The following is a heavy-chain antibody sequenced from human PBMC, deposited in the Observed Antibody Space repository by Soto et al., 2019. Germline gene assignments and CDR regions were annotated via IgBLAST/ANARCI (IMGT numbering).Heavy chain of an antibody. V-gene: IGHV3-30*18. D-gene: IGHD5-18*01. Sequence: QVQLVESGGGVVQPGRSLRLSCAASGCTFSSYGMHWVRQAPGKGLEWVAVISYDGSNKYYADSVKGRFTISRDNSKNTLYLQMNSLRAEDTAVYYCAKEGTAMAEYYFDYWGQGTLVTVSS. CDR1: GCTFSSYG. J-gene: IGHJ4*02. CDR2: ISYDGSNK. CDR3: AKEGTAMAEYYFDY.